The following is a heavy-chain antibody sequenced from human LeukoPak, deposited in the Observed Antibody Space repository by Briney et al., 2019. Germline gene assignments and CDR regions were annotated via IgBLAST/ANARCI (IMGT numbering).Heavy chain of an antibody. CDR3: ARFGSSWQTNWFDP. D-gene: IGHD6-13*01. V-gene: IGHV3-53*01. J-gene: IGHJ5*02. CDR2: IYSGGST. Sequence: GGSLRLSCAASGFTVSSNYMSWVRQAPGKGLEWASVIYSGGSTCYADSVKGRFTISRDNSKNTLYLQMNSLRAEDTAVYYCARFGSSWQTNWFDPWGQGTLVTVSS. CDR1: GFTVSSNY.